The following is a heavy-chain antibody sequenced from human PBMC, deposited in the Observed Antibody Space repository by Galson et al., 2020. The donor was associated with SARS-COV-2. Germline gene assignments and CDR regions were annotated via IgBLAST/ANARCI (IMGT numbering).Heavy chain of an antibody. D-gene: IGHD2-21*01. CDR1: GFTFSSYS. Sequence: GGSLRLSCAASGFTFSSYSMNWVRQAPGKGLEWVSSISSSSSYIYYADSVKGRFTISRDNAKNSLYLQMNSLRAEDTAVYYCARARSAYWGGDCYWAPFDYWGQGTLVTVSS. J-gene: IGHJ4*02. CDR2: ISSSSSYI. CDR3: ARARSAYWGGDCYWAPFDY. V-gene: IGHV3-21*01.